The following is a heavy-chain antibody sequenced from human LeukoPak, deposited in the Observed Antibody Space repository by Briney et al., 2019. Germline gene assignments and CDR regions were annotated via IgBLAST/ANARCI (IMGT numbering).Heavy chain of an antibody. D-gene: IGHD5-18*01. V-gene: IGHV3-21*01. CDR2: ISSSSSYI. J-gene: IGHJ4*02. CDR1: GFTFSSYS. CDR3: AREGYSYGKAPDY. Sequence: GGSLRLSCAASGFTFSSYSMNWVRQAPGKGLEWVSSISSSSSYIYYADSVKGRFTISRDNAKNSLYLQMNSLRAEDTAVYYCAREGYSYGKAPDYWGQGTLVTVSS.